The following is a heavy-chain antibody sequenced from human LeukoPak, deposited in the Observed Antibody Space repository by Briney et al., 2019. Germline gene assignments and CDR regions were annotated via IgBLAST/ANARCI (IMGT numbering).Heavy chain of an antibody. CDR1: GASIRSGDYY. J-gene: IGHJ3*02. D-gene: IGHD2-15*01. CDR2: IYDSGST. CDR3: ARDCSVGSCYGAFDI. Sequence: PSETLSLTCTVSGASIRSGDYYWSWIRQPPGKGLEWIGYIYDSGSTYYNPSLKSRITISVDTSENRFSLKLSSVTATDTAVYYCARDCSVGSCYGAFDIWGQGTMVTVSS. V-gene: IGHV4-30-4*01.